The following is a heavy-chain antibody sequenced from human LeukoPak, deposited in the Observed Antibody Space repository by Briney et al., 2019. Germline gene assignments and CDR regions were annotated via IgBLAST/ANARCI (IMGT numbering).Heavy chain of an antibody. J-gene: IGHJ4*02. CDR2: INACNGNT. D-gene: IGHD3-22*01. CDR3: ARDAYRGITMIVVHYYFDY. Sequence: ASVKVSCKASGYTFTSYAMHWVRQAPGQRLEWMGWINACNGNTKYSQKFQGRVTITRDTSASTAYMEQSSLRSEDTAVYYCARDAYRGITMIVVHYYFDYWGQGTLVTVSS. V-gene: IGHV1-3*01. CDR1: GYTFTSYA.